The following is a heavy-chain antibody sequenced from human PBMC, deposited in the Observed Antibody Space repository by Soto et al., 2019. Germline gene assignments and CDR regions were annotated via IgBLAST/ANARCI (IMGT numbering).Heavy chain of an antibody. Sequence: QAHLEQSGAELKRPGASVKVSCKASGYTFSDFDINWLRQASGQGPEWMGWMNAKSGDTFFAQRFQGKFNMTWDTSLSTAYMEVGSLTSDHTAIYYCARGNPFNYAGFDVWGQGTTVAVSS. J-gene: IGHJ6*02. CDR3: ARGNPFNYAGFDV. CDR2: MNAKSGDT. V-gene: IGHV1-8*01. CDR1: GYTFSDFD. D-gene: IGHD3-16*01.